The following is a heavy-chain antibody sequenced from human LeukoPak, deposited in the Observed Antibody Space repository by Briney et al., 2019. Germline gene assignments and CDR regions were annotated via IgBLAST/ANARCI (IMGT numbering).Heavy chain of an antibody. CDR2: MNPNSGNT. J-gene: IGHJ3*01. CDR3: ARERPTDNAFDV. CDR1: GYTFTSYD. Sequence: ASVKVSCKASGYTFTSYDINWVRQATGQGLEWMGWMNPNSGNTGYAQKFQGRVTMTRNTSISTAYMELRSLRSDDTAVYYCARERPTDNAFDVWGQGTMVTVSS. V-gene: IGHV1-8*01. D-gene: IGHD4-17*01.